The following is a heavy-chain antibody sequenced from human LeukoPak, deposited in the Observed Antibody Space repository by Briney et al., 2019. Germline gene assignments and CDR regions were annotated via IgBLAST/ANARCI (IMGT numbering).Heavy chain of an antibody. J-gene: IGHJ4*02. CDR2: FYYSGST. CDR1: GGSISSGGYY. D-gene: IGHD3-16*01. V-gene: IGHV4-31*03. Sequence: SETLSLTCTVSGGSISSGGYYWSWIRQHPGKGLEWIGYFYYSGSTYYNPSLKSRVTISVDTSKNQFSLKLSSVTAADTAVYYCARGEVGANDYWGQGTLVTVSS. CDR3: ARGEVGANDY.